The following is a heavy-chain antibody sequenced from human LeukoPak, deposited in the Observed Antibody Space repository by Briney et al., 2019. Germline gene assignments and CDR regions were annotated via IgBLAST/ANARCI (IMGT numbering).Heavy chain of an antibody. J-gene: IGHJ6*03. CDR1: GYTFTSYY. Sequence: ASVKVSCKASGYTFTSYYIHWVRQAPGQGLEWMGIINPSGGSTSYAQKFQGRVTMTRDMSTSTVYMELSSLRSEDTAVYYCASTGVTIFGVDLYYMDVWGKGTTDTVSS. CDR3: ASTGVTIFGVDLYYMDV. D-gene: IGHD3-3*01. CDR2: INPSGGST. V-gene: IGHV1-46*01.